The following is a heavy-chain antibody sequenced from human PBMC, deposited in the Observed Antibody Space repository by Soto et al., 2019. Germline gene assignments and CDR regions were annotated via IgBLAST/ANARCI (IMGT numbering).Heavy chain of an antibody. J-gene: IGHJ3*02. CDR3: ARESSGPRDAFDI. CDR1: GGTFSSYT. V-gene: IGHV1-69*08. Sequence: QVQLVQSGAEVKKPGSSVKVSCKASGGTFSSYTISWVRQAPGQGLEWMGRIIPILGIANYAQKFQGRVTITADKSTSTAYMELSSLRSEDTAVYYWARESSGPRDAFDIWGQGTMVTVSS. CDR2: IIPILGIA.